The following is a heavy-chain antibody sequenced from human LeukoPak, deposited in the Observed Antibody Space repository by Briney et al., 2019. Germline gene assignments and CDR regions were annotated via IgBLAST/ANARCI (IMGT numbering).Heavy chain of an antibody. Sequence: PGGSLSLSCTASGFPFIEYSMNWVRQVPGKGLEWISYISIDSGNTKYADSVRGRFTISADKAKNSLYLQMNSLRVEDTAVYYCARDHNYAFDNWGQGTLVSVAS. CDR2: ISIDSGNT. V-gene: IGHV3-48*01. D-gene: IGHD1-1*01. J-gene: IGHJ4*02. CDR3: ARDHNYAFDN. CDR1: GFPFIEYS.